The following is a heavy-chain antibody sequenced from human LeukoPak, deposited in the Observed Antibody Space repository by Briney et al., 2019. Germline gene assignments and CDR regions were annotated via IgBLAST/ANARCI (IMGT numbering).Heavy chain of an antibody. V-gene: IGHV3-23*01. CDR2: INDSGSTR. CDR1: GFTFSRLA. J-gene: IGHJ4*02. CDR3: AKDMQTWPRFPDY. Sequence: GGSLRLSCAASGFTFSRLAMTWVRQAPGKGLEWVSGINDSGSTRFYVDSVKGRFTSSRDNPKNTLYLQMNGLRVEDTAVYYCAKDMQTWPRFPDYWGQGTLVTVSS. D-gene: IGHD5-12*01.